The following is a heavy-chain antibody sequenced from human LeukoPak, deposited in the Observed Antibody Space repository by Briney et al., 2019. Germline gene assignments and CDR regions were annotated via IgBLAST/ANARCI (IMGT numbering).Heavy chain of an antibody. CDR3: ARGIGSSWNRSWFDP. J-gene: IGHJ5*02. CDR2: IYHSGST. V-gene: IGHV4-30-2*01. Sequence: SWVRQPPGRGLEWIGYIYHSGSTYYNPSLKSRVTISVDRSKNQFSLKLSSVTAADTAVYYCARGIGSSWNRSWFDPWGQGTLVTVSS. D-gene: IGHD6-13*01.